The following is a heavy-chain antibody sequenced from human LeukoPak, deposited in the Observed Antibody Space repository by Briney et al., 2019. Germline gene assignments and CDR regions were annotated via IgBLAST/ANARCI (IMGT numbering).Heavy chain of an antibody. Sequence: GASVKVACKATGYTFTSYGISWVRPAPGQGLEWMGWISAYNGNTDHAQKLQGRVTMTTDTSTSTAYMELRSLRSDDTAVYYCARATSVTTVTTDDWFDPWGQGTLVTVSS. J-gene: IGHJ5*02. CDR1: GYTFTSYG. V-gene: IGHV1-18*01. CDR2: ISAYNGNT. CDR3: ARATSVTTVTTDDWFDP. D-gene: IGHD4-11*01.